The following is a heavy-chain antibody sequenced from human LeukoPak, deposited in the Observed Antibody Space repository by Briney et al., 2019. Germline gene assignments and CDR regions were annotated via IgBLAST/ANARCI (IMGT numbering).Heavy chain of an antibody. J-gene: IGHJ4*02. CDR3: ARGYCTNGVCSPHDY. Sequence: GGSLRLSCAASGFTFSSYWMSWVRQAPGMGLEWVANIKQDGSEKYYMDSVKGRFTISRDNAKNSLYLQMNSLRAEDTAVYYCARGYCTNGVCSPHDYWGQGTLVTVSS. D-gene: IGHD2-8*01. CDR2: IKQDGSEK. V-gene: IGHV3-7*01. CDR1: GFTFSSYW.